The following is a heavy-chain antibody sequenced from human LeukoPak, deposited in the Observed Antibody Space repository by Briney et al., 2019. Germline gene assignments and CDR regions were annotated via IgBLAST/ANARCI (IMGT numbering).Heavy chain of an antibody. CDR1: GGSISSSSYN. D-gene: IGHD6-6*01. V-gene: IGHV4-39*01. CDR3: ARRGVGTSSIDY. J-gene: IGHJ4*01. CDR2: FRHSGST. Sequence: KPSETLSLTCTVSGGSISSSSYNWGRIGQPPGKGLEWIGNFRHSGSTYYNPSLKSRVTISIDTSKNQLSLQLSSVTAADTAVYYCARRGVGTSSIDYWGQGTLVTVSS.